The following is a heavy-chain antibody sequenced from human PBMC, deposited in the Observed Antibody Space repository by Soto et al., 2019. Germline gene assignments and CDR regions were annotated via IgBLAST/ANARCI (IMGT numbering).Heavy chain of an antibody. CDR3: TLQLSGPY. D-gene: IGHD1-1*01. CDR2: ISGSGGST. CDR1: GFTFSSSA. Sequence: SCAASGFTFSSSAMSWVRQAPGKGLEWVSTISGSGGSTYYADSVKGRFTVSRDNSKNTLYLQMNSLRAEDTALYYCTLQLSGPYWXQGTLVTVSS. J-gene: IGHJ4*02. V-gene: IGHV3-23*01.